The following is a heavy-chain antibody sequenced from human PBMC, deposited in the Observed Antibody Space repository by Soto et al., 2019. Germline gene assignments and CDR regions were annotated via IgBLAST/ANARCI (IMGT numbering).Heavy chain of an antibody. CDR2: IKSKADGGAT. V-gene: IGHV3-15*07. Sequence: DVQLVESGGGLVKPGGSLRLSCAASGLTFSDAWMNWVRQAPGKGLQWVGRIKSKADGGATDYVAPVRGRFIMSKDDSINTLYLQMNSPKIEDTAVYYCTTRKGDVWGQGTTVTVS. CDR1: GLTFSDAW. CDR3: TTRKGDV. J-gene: IGHJ6*02.